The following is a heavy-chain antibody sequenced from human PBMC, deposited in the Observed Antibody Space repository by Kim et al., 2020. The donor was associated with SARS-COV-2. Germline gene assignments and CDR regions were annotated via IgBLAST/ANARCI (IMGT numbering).Heavy chain of an antibody. V-gene: IGHV3-7*01. CDR1: GFTFSSYW. Sequence: GGSLRLSCAASGFTFSSYWMSWVRQAPGKGLEWVANITQGGRVKYYADSVRGRFTISRDDAKNSVYLQMNSLGADDMAVYYCARVGWSGWPEEYWGQGTLVAVSS. CDR2: ITQGGRVK. CDR3: ARVGWSGWPEEY. J-gene: IGHJ4*02. D-gene: IGHD6-19*01.